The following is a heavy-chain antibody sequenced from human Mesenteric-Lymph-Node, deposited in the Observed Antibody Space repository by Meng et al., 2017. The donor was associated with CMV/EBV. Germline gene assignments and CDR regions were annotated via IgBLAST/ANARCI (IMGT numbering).Heavy chain of an antibody. Sequence: GESLKISCAASGFTFSNYAMSWVRQAPGKGLEWVSYITSYGNTKYYADSVKGRFTISRDNVKNSLYLQVNSLRAEDTAVYYCARDMRVPAVGYHYYGMDVWGQGTTVTVSS. CDR1: GFTFSNYA. V-gene: IGHV3-48*03. CDR2: ITSYGNTK. CDR3: ARDMRVPAVGYHYYGMDV. D-gene: IGHD2-2*01. J-gene: IGHJ6*02.